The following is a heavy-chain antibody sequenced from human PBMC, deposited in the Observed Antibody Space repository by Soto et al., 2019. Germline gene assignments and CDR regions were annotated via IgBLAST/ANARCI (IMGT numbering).Heavy chain of an antibody. V-gene: IGHV1-18*01. CDR1: GDGFSNYG. Sequence: QVQLVQSGAEVKKPGASVRVSCKASGDGFSNYGFSWVRQAPGQGLEWMGWISAYDGRTNYTKKFQGRVTMTTDTASCTATAELRRLRSEDTAVYFCVRVWYYDSSGYDAFDYWGLGTLVTVSS. CDR3: VRVWYYDSSGYDAFDY. J-gene: IGHJ4*02. D-gene: IGHD3-22*01. CDR2: ISAYDGRT.